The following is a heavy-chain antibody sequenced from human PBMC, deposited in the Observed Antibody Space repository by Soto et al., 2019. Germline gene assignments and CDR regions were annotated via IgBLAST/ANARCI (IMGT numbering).Heavy chain of an antibody. CDR3: ARDTPPNDY. V-gene: IGHV3-30-3*01. D-gene: IGHD2-15*01. CDR2: ISFDSRNI. CDR1: GFTFSTYA. Sequence: PGGSLRLSCAASGFTFSTYAMHWVRQAPGKGLEWLALISFDSRNIQYADSVKGRVTISRDNSKNTLYLQMYSLRPEDTGLYYCARDTPPNDYWGQGTLVTVSS. J-gene: IGHJ4*02.